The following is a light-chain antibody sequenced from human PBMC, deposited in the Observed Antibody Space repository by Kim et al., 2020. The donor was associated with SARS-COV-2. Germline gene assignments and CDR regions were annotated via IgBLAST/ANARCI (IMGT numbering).Light chain of an antibody. Sequence: ASVGDRVHITCRASQDISRWLAWYQQRTRKAPKLLICAAYILQSGVPSRFGRYGSGTDFTLTISSLQPEGFATFVRQQDNKFPITFGKGTRREI. CDR3: QQDNKFPIT. CDR1: QDISRW. V-gene: IGKV1D-12*01. J-gene: IGKJ5*01. CDR2: AAY.